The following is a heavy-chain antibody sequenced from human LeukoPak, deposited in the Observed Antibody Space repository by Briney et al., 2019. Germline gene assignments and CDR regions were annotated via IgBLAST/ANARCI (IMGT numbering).Heavy chain of an antibody. CDR2: IRSKAYGGTT. Sequence: PGRSLRLSCTASGFTFGDYAMSWVRQAPGKGLEGVGVIRSKAYGGTTEYAASVKGRFTISRDDSKSIAYLQMNSLKTEDTAVYYCTRDGLYYYDNTGGMDVWGQGTTVTVSS. CDR3: TRDGLYYYDNTGGMDV. J-gene: IGHJ6*02. V-gene: IGHV3-49*04. D-gene: IGHD3-22*01. CDR1: GFTFGDYA.